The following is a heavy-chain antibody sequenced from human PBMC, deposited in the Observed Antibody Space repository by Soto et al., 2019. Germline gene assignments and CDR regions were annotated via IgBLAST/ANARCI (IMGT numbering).Heavy chain of an antibody. J-gene: IGHJ6*02. V-gene: IGHV1-69*12. Sequence: QVQLVQSGAEMKEPGSSVKVSCKTSGGTFSSSAISWLRQAPGQGLEWMGGIIPLFRTPDYAQKFQGRVTIAADDSTSTADMELSSLRSEDTAVYYCARDNDRLQLGGNYYYMLDVWGQGTTITVSS. CDR2: IIPLFRTP. CDR1: GGTFSSSA. D-gene: IGHD4-4*01. CDR3: ARDNDRLQLGGNYYYMLDV.